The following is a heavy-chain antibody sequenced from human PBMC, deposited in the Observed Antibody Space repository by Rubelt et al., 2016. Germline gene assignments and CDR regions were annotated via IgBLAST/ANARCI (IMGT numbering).Heavy chain of an antibody. Sequence: SMHWVRQAPGKGLEWMGGFDPEDGETIYAQKFQGRVTMTEDTSTDTAYMELSSLRSEDTAVYYCARSGRYSSSWYGPYYFDYWGQGTLVTVSS. V-gene: IGHV1-24*01. J-gene: IGHJ4*02. D-gene: IGHD6-13*01. CDR2: FDPEDGET. CDR3: ARSGRYSSSWYGPYYFDY. CDR1: S.